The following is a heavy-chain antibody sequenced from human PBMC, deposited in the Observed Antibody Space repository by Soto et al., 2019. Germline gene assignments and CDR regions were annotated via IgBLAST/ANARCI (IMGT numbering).Heavy chain of an antibody. D-gene: IGHD3-9*01. Sequence: GGSLRLSCAASGFTFSSYGMHWVRQAPGKGLEWVGIIWYDGSIEYYADSVKGRFTISRDNSKNTLYLQMNSLRAEDTGVYYCARAHYDILTGYYNWFDPWGQGTLVTVSS. V-gene: IGHV3-33*01. CDR3: ARAHYDILTGYYNWFDP. CDR2: IWYDGSIE. J-gene: IGHJ5*02. CDR1: GFTFSSYG.